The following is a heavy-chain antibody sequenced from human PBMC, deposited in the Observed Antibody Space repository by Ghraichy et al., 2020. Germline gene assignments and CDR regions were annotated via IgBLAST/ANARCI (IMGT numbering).Heavy chain of an antibody. CDR1: GGTFSSYA. V-gene: IGHV1-69*06. Sequence: SVKVSCKASGGTFSSYAISWVRQAPGQGLEWMGGIIPIFGTANYAQKFQGRVTITADKSTSTAYMELSSLRSEETAVYYCARGNYCGGDCYAFDIWGQGTMVTVSS. CDR3: ARGNYCGGDCYAFDI. J-gene: IGHJ3*02. D-gene: IGHD2-21*02. CDR2: IIPIFGTA.